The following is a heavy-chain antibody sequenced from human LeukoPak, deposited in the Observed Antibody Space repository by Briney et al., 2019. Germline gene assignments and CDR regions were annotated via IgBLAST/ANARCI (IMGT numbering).Heavy chain of an antibody. J-gene: IGHJ4*02. CDR3: AKDVHSSSSGLGY. V-gene: IGHV3-43D*04. CDR2: ISWDGGST. D-gene: IGHD6-6*01. CDR1: GFTFDDYA. Sequence: GGSLRLSCAASGFTFDDYAMHWVRQAPGKGLERVSLISWDGGSTHYADSVKGRFTISRGNSKNSLYLQMNGLRPEDTALYYCAKDVHSSSSGLGYWGQGTLVTVSS.